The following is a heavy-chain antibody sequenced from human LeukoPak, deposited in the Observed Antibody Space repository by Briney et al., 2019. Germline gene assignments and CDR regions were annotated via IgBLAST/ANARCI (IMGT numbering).Heavy chain of an antibody. D-gene: IGHD3-10*02. V-gene: IGHV3-48*04. CDR2: ISSSGSTI. CDR1: GFTFSVYS. Sequence: PGGSLRLSCAASGFTFSVYSFNWVRQAPGKGLEWVSYISSSGSTIYYADSVKGRFTISRDNAKNSLYLQMNSLRAEDTAVYYCAELGITMIGGVWGKGTTVTISS. CDR3: AELGITMIGGV. J-gene: IGHJ6*04.